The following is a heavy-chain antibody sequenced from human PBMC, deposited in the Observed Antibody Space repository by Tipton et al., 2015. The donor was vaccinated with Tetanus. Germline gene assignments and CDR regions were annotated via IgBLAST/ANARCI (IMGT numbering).Heavy chain of an antibody. CDR1: GYTLTNYG. V-gene: IGHV1-18*01. CDR3: ARLVKQWLVPEDY. Sequence: QVQLVQSGAEVKKPGASVKVSCKASGYTLTNYGINWVRQAPGQGLEWMGWDSGHSGNTVSARKVRSRVTMTTDTSTNTAYLELRSLRSDDTAVYFCARLVKQWLVPEDYWGQGTLVIVS. CDR2: DSGHSGNT. D-gene: IGHD5-12*01. J-gene: IGHJ4*02.